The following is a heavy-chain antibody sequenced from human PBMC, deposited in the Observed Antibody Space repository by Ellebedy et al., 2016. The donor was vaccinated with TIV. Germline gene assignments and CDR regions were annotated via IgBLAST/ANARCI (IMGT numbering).Heavy chain of an antibody. CDR3: ARDRWQPRNALDV. CDR2: IYHSGTT. J-gene: IGHJ6*02. CDR1: GDSINGPNW. V-gene: IGHV4-4*02. D-gene: IGHD2-15*01. Sequence: SETLSLTXDVSGDSINGPNWWSWVRQSPGNGLEWIGDIYHSGTTNYNPSLKSRVTISVDKSKNQFSLNLKSVTAADTAVYYCARDRWQPRNALDVWGQGAPVVVSS.